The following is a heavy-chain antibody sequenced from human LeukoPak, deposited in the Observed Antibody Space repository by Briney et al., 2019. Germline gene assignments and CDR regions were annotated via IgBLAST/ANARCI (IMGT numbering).Heavy chain of an antibody. CDR1: GFTFSAYN. D-gene: IGHD5-18*01. CDR2: ITTSSSYI. V-gene: IGHV3-21*01. J-gene: IGHJ4*02. CDR3: ARGPRVGYSYGFTLLYFDY. Sequence: GGSLRLSCAASGFTFSAYNMNWVRRTPGKGLEWVSSITTSSSYIYYADSVKGRFTISRDNAKNSLYLQMNSLRAEDTAVYYCARGPRVGYSYGFTLLYFDYWGQGTLVTVSS.